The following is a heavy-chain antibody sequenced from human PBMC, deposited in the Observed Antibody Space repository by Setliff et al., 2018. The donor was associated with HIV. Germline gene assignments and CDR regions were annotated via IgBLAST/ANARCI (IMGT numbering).Heavy chain of an antibody. Sequence: GASVKVSCKASGGTFSSYAISWVRQAPGQGLEWMGGIIPILGIANYAQKFQGRVTITADESTSTAYMELISLRSEDTAVYYCARDYSPTFYYYDSSGTFDYWGQGTLVTVSS. CDR3: ARDYSPTFYYYDSSGTFDY. CDR2: IIPILGIA. V-gene: IGHV1-69*10. J-gene: IGHJ4*02. CDR1: GGTFSSYA. D-gene: IGHD3-22*01.